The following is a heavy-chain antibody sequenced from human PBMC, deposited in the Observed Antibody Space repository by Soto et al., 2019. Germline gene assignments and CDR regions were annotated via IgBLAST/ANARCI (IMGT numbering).Heavy chain of an antibody. D-gene: IGHD2-21*02. V-gene: IGHV4-31*03. CDR2: IYYSGST. CDR3: AKVREGDHDFDY. Sequence: QVQLQESGPGLVKPSQTLSLTCIVSGGSISSDGYYWSWIRQHPGKGLEWIGYIYYSGSTYYNPSLKSRVTISVDTSKNQFPLKLSSVTAADTAVYYCAKVREGDHDFDYWGQGTLVTVSS. J-gene: IGHJ4*02. CDR1: GGSISSDGYY.